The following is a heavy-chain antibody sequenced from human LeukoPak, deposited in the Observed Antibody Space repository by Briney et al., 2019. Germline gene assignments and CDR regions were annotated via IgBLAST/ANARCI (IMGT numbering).Heavy chain of an antibody. Sequence: PSETLSLTCAVYGGSFSGYYWSWIRQPPGKGLERIGEINHSGSTNYNPSLKSRVTISVDTSKNQFSLKLSSVTAADTAVYYCARGRGAAAALTYWGQGTLVTVSS. CDR2: INHSGST. CDR1: GGSFSGYY. V-gene: IGHV4-34*01. D-gene: IGHD6-13*01. J-gene: IGHJ4*02. CDR3: ARGRGAAAALTY.